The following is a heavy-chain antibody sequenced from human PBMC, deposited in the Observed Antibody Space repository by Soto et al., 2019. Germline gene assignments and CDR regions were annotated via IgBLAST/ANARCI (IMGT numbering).Heavy chain of an antibody. CDR3: ARDCGHQAVADQTYY. J-gene: IGHJ4*02. CDR2: IWYDGSKK. Sequence: QVQLVESGGGVVQPGRSLRLSCAASGFTFSSYGMHWVRQAPGKGLEWVAVIWYDGSKKYNADSVKGRVTISRDNSKNTLYRQRNSPTAEDTAVYYCARDCGHQAVADQTYYWGQGTLVTVSS. V-gene: IGHV3-33*01. CDR1: GFTFSSYG. D-gene: IGHD6-19*01.